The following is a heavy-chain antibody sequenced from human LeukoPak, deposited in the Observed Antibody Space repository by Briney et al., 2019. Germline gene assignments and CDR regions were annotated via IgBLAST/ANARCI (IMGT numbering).Heavy chain of an antibody. D-gene: IGHD6-13*01. CDR1: GFTFSSYG. V-gene: IGHV3-30*03. CDR3: TRDLSIAAAGPPDY. CDR2: ISYDGSNK. Sequence: GGSLRLSCAASGFTFSSYGMHWVRQAPGKGLEWVAVISYDGSNKYYADSVKGRFTISRDNSKNTLYLQMNSLRAEDTAVYYCTRDLSIAAAGPPDYWGQGTLVTVSS. J-gene: IGHJ4*02.